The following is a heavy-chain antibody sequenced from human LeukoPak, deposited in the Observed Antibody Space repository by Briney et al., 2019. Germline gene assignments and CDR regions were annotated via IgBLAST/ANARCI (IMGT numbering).Heavy chain of an antibody. CDR1: GFTFSDYS. CDR3: AREIPGRIAADC. V-gene: IGHV3-48*01. CDR2: NGGRGDGI. J-gene: IGHJ4*02. Sequence: GGSLRLSCAASGFTFSDYSMNWVRQAPGKGLEWISYNGGRGDGISYADSVKGRFTVSRDNAKNSLFLQMNRLRGEDTAIYFCAREIPGRIAADCWGQGTLVTVSS. D-gene: IGHD2-15*01.